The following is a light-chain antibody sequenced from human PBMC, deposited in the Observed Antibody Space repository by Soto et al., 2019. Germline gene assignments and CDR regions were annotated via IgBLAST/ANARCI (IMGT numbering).Light chain of an antibody. V-gene: IGLV2-14*01. CDR2: EVS. Sequence: HSALTQPASVSGSPGQSITISCTGTSSDVGGYNYVSWYQQHPGKAPKLMIFEVSNRPSGFSNRFSGSKSGNTASLTISGLQAEDEADYYCSSYTSSSTTYVFGTGTKVTVL. CDR1: SSDVGGYNY. CDR3: SSYTSSSTTYV. J-gene: IGLJ1*01.